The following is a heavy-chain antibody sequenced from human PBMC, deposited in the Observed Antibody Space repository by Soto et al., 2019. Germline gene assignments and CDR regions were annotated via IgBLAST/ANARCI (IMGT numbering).Heavy chain of an antibody. D-gene: IGHD6-13*01. Sequence: QVQLQQWGAGLLKPSETLSLTCAVYGGSFSGYYWTWIRQPPGKGLEWIGEINDSGGTDYNPSLKSRVTISLDTSKNQLSLKLSSVTAADTAVYYCARGRKGFSSSCYVDWGRGTLVTVSS. CDR3: ARGRKGFSSSCYVD. J-gene: IGHJ4*02. CDR2: INDSGGT. CDR1: GGSFSGYY. V-gene: IGHV4-34*01.